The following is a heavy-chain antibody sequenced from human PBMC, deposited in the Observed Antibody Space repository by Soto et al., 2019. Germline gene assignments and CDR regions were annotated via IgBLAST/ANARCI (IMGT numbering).Heavy chain of an antibody. V-gene: IGHV1-69*01. D-gene: IGHD2-15*01. CDR1: GGTFSSYA. CDR3: ARGGGLDILVVVAATPEWFDP. J-gene: IGHJ5*02. Sequence: QVQLVQSGAEVKKPGSSVKVSCKDSGGTFSSYAISWVRQAPGQGLEWMGGIIPIFGTANYAQKFQGRVTITAEESRSTAYMELSSLRSEDTAVYYWARGGGLDILVVVAATPEWFDPWGQGPLVTVSS. CDR2: IIPIFGTA.